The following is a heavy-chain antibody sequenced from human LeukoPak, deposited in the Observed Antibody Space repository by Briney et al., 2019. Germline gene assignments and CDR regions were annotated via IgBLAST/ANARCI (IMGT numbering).Heavy chain of an antibody. J-gene: IGHJ3*02. V-gene: IGHV3-23*01. CDR2: ISGSGGST. Sequence: GGSLRLSCAASGFTFSSYAISWVRQAPGKGLEWVSAISGSGGSTYYADSVKGRFTISRDNSKNTLYLQMNSLRAEDTAVYYCAKTLRYFDWSPGDAFDIWGQGTMVTVSS. CDR1: GFTFSSYA. D-gene: IGHD3-9*01. CDR3: AKTLRYFDWSPGDAFDI.